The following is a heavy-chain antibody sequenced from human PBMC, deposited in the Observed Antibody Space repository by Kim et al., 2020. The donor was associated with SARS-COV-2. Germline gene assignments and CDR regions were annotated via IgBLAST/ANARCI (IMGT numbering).Heavy chain of an antibody. D-gene: IGHD3-22*01. V-gene: IGHV1-69*13. CDR3: ARDGGGYYYDSSGYYPY. J-gene: IGHJ4*02. CDR1: GGTFSSYA. Sequence: SVKVSCKASGGTFSSYAISWVRQAPGQGLEWMGGIIPIFGTANYAQKFQGRVTITADESTSTAYMELSSLRSEDTAVYYCARDGGGYYYDSSGYYPYWGQGTLVTVSS. CDR2: IIPIFGTA.